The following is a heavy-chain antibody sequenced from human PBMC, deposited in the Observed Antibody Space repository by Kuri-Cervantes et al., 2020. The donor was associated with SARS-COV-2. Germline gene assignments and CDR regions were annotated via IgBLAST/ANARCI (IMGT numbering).Heavy chain of an antibody. CDR1: GFTFSSYG. Sequence: GGSLRLSCAASGFTFSSYGMHWVRQAPGKGLEWVAVISYDGSNKYYADSVKGRFAISRDNAKNSLYLQMNSLRAEDTAVYYCARDGPTRTYYYDSSGYDYWGQGTLVTVSS. J-gene: IGHJ4*02. CDR2: ISYDGSNK. CDR3: ARDGPTRTYYYDSSGYDY. D-gene: IGHD3-22*01. V-gene: IGHV3-30*03.